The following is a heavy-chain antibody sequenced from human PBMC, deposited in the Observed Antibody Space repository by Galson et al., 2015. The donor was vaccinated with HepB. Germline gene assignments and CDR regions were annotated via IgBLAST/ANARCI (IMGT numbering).Heavy chain of an antibody. D-gene: IGHD5-18*01. J-gene: IGHJ3*02. V-gene: IGHV1-18*01. CDR2: ISAYNGNT. CDR1: GYTFTSYG. Sequence: SVKVSCKASGYTFTSYGISWVRQAPGQGLEWMGWISAYNGNTNYAQKLQGRVTMTTDTSTSTAYMELRSLRSDDTAVYYCARVPHTAMELEDAFDIWGQGTMVTVSS. CDR3: ARVPHTAMELEDAFDI.